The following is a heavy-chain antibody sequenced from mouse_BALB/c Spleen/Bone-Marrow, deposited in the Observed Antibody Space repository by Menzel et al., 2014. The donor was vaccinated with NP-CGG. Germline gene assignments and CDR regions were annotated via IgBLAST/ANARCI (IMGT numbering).Heavy chain of an antibody. CDR2: IHPNSGNT. J-gene: IGHJ2*01. Sequence: QVQLQQSGSVLVRPGASVKLSRKASGYTFXSSWMHWAKQRPGQGLEWIGEIHPNSGNTNYNEKFKGKATLTVDTSSSTAYVDLSSLTSEDSAVYYCARSGFDYWGQGTTLTVSS. CDR3: ARSGFDY. D-gene: IGHD4-1*01. CDR1: GYTFXSSW. V-gene: IGHV1S130*01.